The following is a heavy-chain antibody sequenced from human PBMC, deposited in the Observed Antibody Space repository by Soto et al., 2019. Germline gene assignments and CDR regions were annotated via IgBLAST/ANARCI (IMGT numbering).Heavy chain of an antibody. D-gene: IGHD2-2*01. Sequence: PSETLSLTCAVSGGSISSGAYSWSWIRQPPGKGLEWVGYIYHSGSTYYNPSLKSRVTISVDRSKNRFSLNLNSVTAADTAVYYCARACRPIPLTYLYWFDPWGQGTLVTVSS. CDR1: GGSISSGAYS. V-gene: IGHV4-30-2*01. CDR3: ARACRPIPLTYLYWFDP. J-gene: IGHJ5*02. CDR2: IYHSGST.